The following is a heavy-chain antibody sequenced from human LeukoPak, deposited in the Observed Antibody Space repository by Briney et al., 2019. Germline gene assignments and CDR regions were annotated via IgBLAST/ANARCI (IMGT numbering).Heavy chain of an antibody. CDR3: TRATYYYDSSGYDY. J-gene: IGHJ4*02. CDR1: GFTFSSYS. D-gene: IGHD3-22*01. CDR2: IRSKAYGGTT. Sequence: GGSLRLSCAASGFTFSSYSMNWVRQAPGKGLEWVGFIRSKAYGGTTEYAASVKGRFTISRDDSKSIAYLQMNSLKTEDTAVYYCTRATYYYDSSGYDYWGQGTLVTVSS. V-gene: IGHV3-49*04.